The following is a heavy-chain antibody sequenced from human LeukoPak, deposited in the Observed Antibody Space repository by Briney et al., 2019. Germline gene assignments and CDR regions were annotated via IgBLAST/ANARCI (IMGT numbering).Heavy chain of an antibody. Sequence: GGSLRLSCAASGFTFSSYSMNWVRQAPGKGLEWVSSISSSSSYIYYADSVKGRFTISRDNSKNTLYLQMNSLRAEDTAVYYCAKEGYGVAGLDYWGQGTLVTVSS. CDR3: AKEGYGVAGLDY. J-gene: IGHJ4*02. CDR2: ISSSSSYI. D-gene: IGHD4/OR15-4a*01. CDR1: GFTFSSYS. V-gene: IGHV3-21*01.